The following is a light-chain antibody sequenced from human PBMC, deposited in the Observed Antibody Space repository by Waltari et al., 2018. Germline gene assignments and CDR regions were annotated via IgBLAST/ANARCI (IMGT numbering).Light chain of an antibody. Sequence: QSALTQPASVSGSPGQSITISCAGSSGDVGGYNYVLWYQQYPGNAPKLMIYDVNKRPSGVSYRFSGSKSGNTASLTISGLQGEDEADYYCISYTASGAWLFGGETKLTVL. J-gene: IGLJ3*02. CDR1: SGDVGGYNY. CDR2: DVN. CDR3: ISYTASGAWL. V-gene: IGLV2-14*01.